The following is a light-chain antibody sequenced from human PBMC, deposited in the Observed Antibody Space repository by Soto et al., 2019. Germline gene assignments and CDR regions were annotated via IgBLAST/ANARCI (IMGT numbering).Light chain of an antibody. CDR2: GNY. V-gene: IGLV1-40*01. CDR3: QSYDSGLSGYV. Sequence: QSVLTQPPSVSGAPGQRVTISCTGSSSNIGAGYDVHWFHQFPGTAPKLLIFGNYNRPSGVPDRFSGSKSETSASLAITGLQAEDEADYYCQSYDSGLSGYVFGAGTKLTVL. J-gene: IGLJ1*01. CDR1: SSNIGAGYD.